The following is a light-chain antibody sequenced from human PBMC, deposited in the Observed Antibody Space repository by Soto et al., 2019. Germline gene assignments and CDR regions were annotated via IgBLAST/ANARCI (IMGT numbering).Light chain of an antibody. Sequence: IHMTQSPSSLSASVGDRVTITCRASQRITTYLNWYQQKPGKAPKLLISTAATLQGGVPSRFSGSGSGTDFTLTLTTLQPEDFATYCCQQSYSTPYTFGQGTKLEIK. CDR1: QRITTY. V-gene: IGKV1-39*01. J-gene: IGKJ2*01. CDR2: TAA. CDR3: QQSYSTPYT.